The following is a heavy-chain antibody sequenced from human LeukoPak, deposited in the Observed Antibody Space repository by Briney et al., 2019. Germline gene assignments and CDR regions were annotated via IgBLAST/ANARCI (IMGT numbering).Heavy chain of an antibody. J-gene: IGHJ5*02. D-gene: IGHD6-13*01. Sequence: SETLSLTCTVSGGSISNYYWNWIRQPPGKGLEWIGYIYYSGSTNYNPSLKSRVTISVDTSKNQFSLNLSSVTVAGTAVYYCASGTGIARFDPWGQGTLVTVSS. V-gene: IGHV4-59*01. CDR3: ASGTGIARFDP. CDR1: GGSISNYY. CDR2: IYYSGST.